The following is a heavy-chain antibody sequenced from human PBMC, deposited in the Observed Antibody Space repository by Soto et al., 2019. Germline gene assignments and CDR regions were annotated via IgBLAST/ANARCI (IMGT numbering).Heavy chain of an antibody. V-gene: IGHV3-11*06. CDR1: GFTFSDYY. Sequence: QVQLVESGGGLVKPGGSLRLSCAASGFTFSDYYMSWIRQAPGKGLEWVSYISSSSSYTNYADSVKGRFTISRDNAKNSLYLQMNSLSAEDTAVYYCARGTPAVVYYFDFWGQGTLVTVSS. J-gene: IGHJ4*02. CDR3: ARGTPAVVYYFDF. D-gene: IGHD6-19*01. CDR2: ISSSSSYT.